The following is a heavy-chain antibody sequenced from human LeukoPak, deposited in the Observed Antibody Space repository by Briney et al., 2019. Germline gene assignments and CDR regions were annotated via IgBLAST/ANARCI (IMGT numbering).Heavy chain of an antibody. CDR2: IYPGDSDT. D-gene: IGHD2-2*01. CDR1: GYSFTSYW. CDR3: ARRVDCSSTSCPLGFQP. J-gene: IGHJ1*01. Sequence: GESLKISCKGSGYSFTSYWIGWVRQMPGKGLEWMGIIYPGDSDTRYSPSFQGQVTISADKSISTAYLQWSSLKASDTAMYYCARRVDCSSTSCPLGFQPWGQGTLVTVSS. V-gene: IGHV5-51*01.